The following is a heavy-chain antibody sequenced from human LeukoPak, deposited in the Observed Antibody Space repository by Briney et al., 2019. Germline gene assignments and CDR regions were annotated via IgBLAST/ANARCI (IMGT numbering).Heavy chain of an antibody. CDR3: TTNYTDNYYYMDV. CDR2: IKSKADGGTT. V-gene: IGHV3-15*01. Sequence: GGSLRLPCAASGFTFSNAWMSWVRQAPGKGLEWVGHIKSKADGGTTDYAAPVEGRFTISRDDSKNMLFLQMNSLKTEDTALYYCTTNYTDNYYYMDVWGIGTTVTVSS. D-gene: IGHD1-7*01. CDR1: GFTFSNAW. J-gene: IGHJ6*03.